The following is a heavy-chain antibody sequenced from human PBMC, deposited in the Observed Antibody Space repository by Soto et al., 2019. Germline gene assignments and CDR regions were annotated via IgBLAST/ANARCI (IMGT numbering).Heavy chain of an antibody. V-gene: IGHV1-69*13. CDR2: IIPIFGTA. CDR3: ARDGEMAQGGYYYYGMDV. D-gene: IGHD3-10*01. CDR1: GGTFSSYA. J-gene: IGHJ6*02. Sequence: SVKVSCKASGGTFSSYAISWVRQAPGQGLEWMGGIIPIFGTANYAQKFQGRVTITADESTSTAYMELSSLRSEDTAVYYCARDGEMAQGGYYYYGMDVWGQGTTVTVSS.